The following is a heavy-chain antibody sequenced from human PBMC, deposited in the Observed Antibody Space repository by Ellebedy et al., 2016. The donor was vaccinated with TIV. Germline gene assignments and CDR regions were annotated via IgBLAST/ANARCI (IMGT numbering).Heavy chain of an antibody. CDR1: GVSFSRYR. Sequence: GGSLRLSCAASGVSFSRYRMSWVRQAPGKGLEWVSSITDSRRTFDRDSVKGRFTISRANAKNSLYLQMNSLRAEDTAVYDCARVYSGHDRDYWGQGALVTVSS. D-gene: IGHD5-12*01. V-gene: IGHV3-21*04. CDR2: ITDSRRT. CDR3: ARVYSGHDRDY. J-gene: IGHJ4*02.